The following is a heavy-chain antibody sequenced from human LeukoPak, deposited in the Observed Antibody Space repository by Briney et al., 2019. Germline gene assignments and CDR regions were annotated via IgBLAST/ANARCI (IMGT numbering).Heavy chain of an antibody. CDR2: IKQDGDEK. V-gene: IGHV3-7*05. Sequence: GSLRLSCAASGFTFSSHWMSWVRQAPGKGLEWVANIKQDGDEKSYVDSVKGRFTISRDSAKSSLYLQMNSLRAEDTAVYYCARPRISSSGYYLDYWGQGTLVTVSS. D-gene: IGHD3-22*01. CDR1: GFTFSSHW. CDR3: ARPRISSSGYYLDY. J-gene: IGHJ4*02.